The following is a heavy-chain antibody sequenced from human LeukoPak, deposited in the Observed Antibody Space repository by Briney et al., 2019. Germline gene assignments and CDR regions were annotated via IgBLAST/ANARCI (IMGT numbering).Heavy chain of an antibody. CDR1: GGTFSSYA. V-gene: IGHV1-69*10. D-gene: IGHD6-19*01. CDR2: IIPILGIA. J-gene: IGHJ6*02. CDR3: ARDVGGWTPYYYYGMDV. Sequence: SVKVSCKASGGTFSSYAISWVRQAPGQGLEWMGWIIPILGIANYAQKFQGRVTITADKSTSTAYMELSSLRSEDTAVYYCARDVGGWTPYYYYGMDVWGQGTTVTVSS.